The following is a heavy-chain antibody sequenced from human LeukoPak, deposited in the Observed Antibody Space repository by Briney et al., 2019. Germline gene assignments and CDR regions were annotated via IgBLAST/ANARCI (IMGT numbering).Heavy chain of an antibody. CDR2: IKQDGSEK. CDR1: GFTFSSYW. J-gene: IGHJ3*02. Sequence: GGSLRLSCAASGFTFSSYWMSWVRQAPGKGLEWVANIKQDGSEKYYVDSVKGRFTISRDNAKNSLYLQMNSLRAEDTAVYYCARVMELYYDSSGYYYDAFDIWGQGTMVTVSS. D-gene: IGHD3-22*01. V-gene: IGHV3-7*01. CDR3: ARVMELYYDSSGYYYDAFDI.